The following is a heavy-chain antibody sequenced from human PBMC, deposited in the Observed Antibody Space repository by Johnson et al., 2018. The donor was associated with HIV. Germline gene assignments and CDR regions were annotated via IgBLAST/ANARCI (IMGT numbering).Heavy chain of an antibody. Sequence: VQLVESGGGVVQPGRSLRLSCAASGFTFSSYAMHWVRQAPGKGLEWVAVISYDGSNKYYADSVKGRFTISRDNLREILYLQMNSLRAADTAIYFCASEVRGVLDIWGQGTMVTVSS. V-gene: IGHV3-30*04. CDR3: ASEVRGVLDI. J-gene: IGHJ3*02. CDR1: GFTFSSYA. D-gene: IGHD3-10*01. CDR2: ISYDGSNK.